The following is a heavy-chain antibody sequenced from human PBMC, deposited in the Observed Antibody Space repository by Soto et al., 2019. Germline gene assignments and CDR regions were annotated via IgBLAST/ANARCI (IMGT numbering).Heavy chain of an antibody. Sequence: SETLSLTCAVSGGSISSGGYSWRWIRQPPGKDLEWIGYIYHSGTTYYNPSLKSRVTISLDWSKNQFSRRLSSVTAADTAVDSCARENGGHSGNWFDPWGQGTLVTVSS. CDR1: GGSISSGGYS. CDR3: ARENGGHSGNWFDP. CDR2: IYHSGTT. V-gene: IGHV4-30-2*01. D-gene: IGHD2-21*02. J-gene: IGHJ5*02.